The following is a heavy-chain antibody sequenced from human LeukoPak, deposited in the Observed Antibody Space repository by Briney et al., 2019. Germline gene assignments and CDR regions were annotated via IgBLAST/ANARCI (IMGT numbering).Heavy chain of an antibody. CDR3: ARWGITMVQRYAFDI. Sequence: PSQTLSLTCTVSGGSISSGGYYWSWIRQHPGKGLEWIGYICYSGSTYYNPSLKSRVTISVDTSKNQFSLKLSSVTAADTAVYYCARWGITMVQRYAFDIWGQGTMVTVSS. D-gene: IGHD3-10*01. J-gene: IGHJ3*02. CDR1: GGSISSGGYY. CDR2: ICYSGST. V-gene: IGHV4-31*03.